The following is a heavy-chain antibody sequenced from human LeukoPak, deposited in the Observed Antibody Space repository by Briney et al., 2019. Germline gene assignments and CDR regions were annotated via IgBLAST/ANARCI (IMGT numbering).Heavy chain of an antibody. CDR2: IIASSGST. CDR1: GFSFSNSA. CDR3: AKGAYDYIEMGYFDY. J-gene: IGHJ4*02. V-gene: IGHV3-23*01. D-gene: IGHD5-12*01. Sequence: GGSLRLCCAASGFSFSNSAMSWVRQAPGKGLEWVSLIIASSGSTFYADSVKGRFTISRDNSKNTLYLQMNSLRAEDTAVYYCAKGAYDYIEMGYFDYWGQGTLVTVSS.